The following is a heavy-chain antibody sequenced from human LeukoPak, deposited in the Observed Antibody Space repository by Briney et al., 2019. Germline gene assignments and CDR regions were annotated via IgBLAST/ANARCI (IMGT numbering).Heavy chain of an antibody. D-gene: IGHD3-22*01. J-gene: IGHJ4*02. Sequence: GGSLRLSCAASGFNFNNYNMCWVRQAPGKGLEWVSGVSGSGDSTYYADSVKGRFTISRDNSKNTLYLQMNSLGAEDTAVYYCASLMIVVVNWGQGTLVTVSS. CDR3: ASLMIVVVN. V-gene: IGHV3-23*01. CDR2: VSGSGDST. CDR1: GFNFNNYN.